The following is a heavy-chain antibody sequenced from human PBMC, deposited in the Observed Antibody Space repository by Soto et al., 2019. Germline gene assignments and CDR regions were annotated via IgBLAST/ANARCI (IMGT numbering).Heavy chain of an antibody. Sequence: SETLSLTCTVSGGSISSYYWSWIRQPPGKGLEWIGYIYYSGSTNYKPSLKSRVTISVDTSKNQFSLKLSSVTAADTAVYYCARALILTGYYIHDAFDIWGQGTMVTVSS. D-gene: IGHD3-9*01. CDR1: GGSISSYY. V-gene: IGHV4-59*01. CDR3: ARALILTGYYIHDAFDI. CDR2: IYYSGST. J-gene: IGHJ3*02.